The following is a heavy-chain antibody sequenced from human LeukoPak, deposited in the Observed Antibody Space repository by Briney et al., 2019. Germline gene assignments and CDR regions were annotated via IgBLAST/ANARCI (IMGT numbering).Heavy chain of an antibody. CDR1: GFTFSSYA. D-gene: IGHD3-22*01. V-gene: IGHV3-23*01. CDR3: AKDGYYDSSGPAPFDY. CDR2: ISGSGGST. Sequence: PGGSLRLSCAASGFTFSSYAMSWVRQAPGKGLEWVSPISGSGGSTYYADSVKGRFTISRDNSKNTLYLQMNSLRAEDTAVYYCAKDGYYDSSGPAPFDYWGQGTLVTVSS. J-gene: IGHJ4*02.